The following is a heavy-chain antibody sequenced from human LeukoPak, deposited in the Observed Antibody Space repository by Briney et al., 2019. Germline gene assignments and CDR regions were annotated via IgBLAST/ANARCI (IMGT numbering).Heavy chain of an antibody. CDR1: GGSFSGYY. CDR2: INHSGST. V-gene: IGHV4-34*01. J-gene: IGHJ4*02. Sequence: SETLSLTCAVYGGSFSGYYWSWIRQPPGKGLEWIGEINHSGSTNYNPSLKSRVTISVDTSKNQFSLKLSSVTAADTAVYYCAGGIGFPPPPHWGQGTLVTVSS. CDR3: AGGIGFPPPPH.